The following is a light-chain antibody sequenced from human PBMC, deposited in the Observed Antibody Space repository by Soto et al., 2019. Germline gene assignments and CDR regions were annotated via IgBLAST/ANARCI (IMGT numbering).Light chain of an antibody. V-gene: IGLV2-8*01. CDR3: SSYTGGNPSYV. CDR2: EVT. Sequence: QSVLTQPPSASGSPGQSVTISCTGTSSDVGGYDYVSWYQQHPGKAPKLMIYEVTIRPSGVSDRFSGSKSGNTASLTVSGLQAEDEADYYCSSYTGGNPSYVSGTRTKVTVL. CDR1: SSDVGGYDY. J-gene: IGLJ1*01.